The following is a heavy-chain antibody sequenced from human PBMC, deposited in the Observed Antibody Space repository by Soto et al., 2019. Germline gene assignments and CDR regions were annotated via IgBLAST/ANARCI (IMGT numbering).Heavy chain of an antibody. V-gene: IGHV3-33*08. J-gene: IGHJ4*02. CDR2: LWYDGSGE. CDR3: ARYSVRFLEHFSKDYFDY. CDR1: GFTFSDYG. Sequence: QVHLVESGGGVVQPGGSLRLSCAGSGFTFSDYGMHWVRQAPGKGLEWVAVLWYDGSGEYYTDSVRGRFTISRVNSKNTLYLLMNTLRDEDTGVYYCARYSVRFLEHFSKDYFDYWGQGTRVTVAS. D-gene: IGHD3-3*01.